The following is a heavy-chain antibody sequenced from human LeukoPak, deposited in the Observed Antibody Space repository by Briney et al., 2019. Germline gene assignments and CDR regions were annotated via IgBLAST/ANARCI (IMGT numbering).Heavy chain of an antibody. CDR1: GGSISSGGYY. CDR2: IYYSGST. D-gene: IGHD3-22*01. V-gene: IGHV4-31*03. J-gene: IGHJ6*02. Sequence: PSETLSLTCTVSGGSISSGGYYWSWIRQHPGKGLEWIVYIYYSGSTYYNPSLKSRVTISVDTSKNQFSLKLSSVTAADTAVYYCARDLRYYDSSTYYYYYYGMDVWGQGTTVTVSS. CDR3: ARDLRYYDSSTYYYYYYGMDV.